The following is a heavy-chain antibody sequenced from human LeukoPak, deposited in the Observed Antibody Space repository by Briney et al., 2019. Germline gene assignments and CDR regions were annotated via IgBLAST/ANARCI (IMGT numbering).Heavy chain of an antibody. V-gene: IGHV3-21*01. CDR3: ARDDIVVVPAAASAEYFQH. Sequence: GGSLRLSCAASGFTFSSYSMNWVRQAPGKGLEWVSSISSSSSYIYYADSVKGRFTISRDNAKNSLYLQMNSLRAEDTAVYFCARDDIVVVPAAASAEYFQHWGQGTLVTVSS. CDR1: GFTFSSYS. CDR2: ISSSSSYI. J-gene: IGHJ1*01. D-gene: IGHD2-2*01.